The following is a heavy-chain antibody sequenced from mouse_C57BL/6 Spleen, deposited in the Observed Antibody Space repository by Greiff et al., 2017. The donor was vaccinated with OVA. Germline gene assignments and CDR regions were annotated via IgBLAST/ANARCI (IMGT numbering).Heavy chain of an antibody. Sequence: QVQLKQSGAELAKPGASVKLSCKASGYTFTSYWMHWVKQRPGQGLEWIGYINPSSGYTKYNQKFKDKATLTADKSSSTAYMQLSSLTYEDSAVYYCAREGYGNYRASWFAYWGQGTLVTVSA. CDR2: INPSSGYT. V-gene: IGHV1-7*01. J-gene: IGHJ3*01. D-gene: IGHD2-10*02. CDR1: GYTFTSYW. CDR3: AREGYGNYRASWFAY.